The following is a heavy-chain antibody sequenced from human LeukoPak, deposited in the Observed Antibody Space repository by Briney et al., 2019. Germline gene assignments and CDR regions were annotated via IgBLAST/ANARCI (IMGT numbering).Heavy chain of an antibody. CDR3: AKALGDYPETRYADY. Sequence: GGSLRLSCAASGFTFSSYGMHWVRQAPGKGLEWVAVISYDGSNKYYADSVKGRFTISRDNSKNTLYLQMNSLRAEDTAVYYCAKALGDYPETRYADYWGQGILVTVSS. J-gene: IGHJ4*02. CDR2: ISYDGSNK. V-gene: IGHV3-30*18. D-gene: IGHD3-16*01. CDR1: GFTFSSYG.